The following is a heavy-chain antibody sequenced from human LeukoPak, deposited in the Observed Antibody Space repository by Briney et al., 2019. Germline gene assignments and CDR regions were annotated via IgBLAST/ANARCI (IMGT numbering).Heavy chain of an antibody. Sequence: GGSLRLSCVASGFTFSTYGIHWVRQAPGKGLEWVAFIRSDGSNKYYADSVKGRFTISRDNAKNSLYLQMNSLRAEDTAVYYCASRRSSGWYYFDYWGQGTLVTVSS. J-gene: IGHJ4*02. CDR1: GFTFSTYG. CDR3: ASRRSSGWYYFDY. D-gene: IGHD6-19*01. V-gene: IGHV3-30*02. CDR2: IRSDGSNK.